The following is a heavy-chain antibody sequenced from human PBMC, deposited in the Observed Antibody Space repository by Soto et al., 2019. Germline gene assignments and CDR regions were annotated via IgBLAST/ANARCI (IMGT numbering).Heavy chain of an antibody. V-gene: IGHV3-23*01. CDR2: IGESGTPT. CDR3: AKDPPPDILDGSIDY. J-gene: IGHJ4*02. D-gene: IGHD3-9*01. Sequence: PGGSLRLSCAASGFTFSSYAMKWVRQAPGKGLEWVSLIGESGTPTYYADSVKGRFTISRDNSGNTLFLEMNSLRAEDTAVYYCAKDPPPDILDGSIDYWGQGTLVTVSS. CDR1: GFTFSSYA.